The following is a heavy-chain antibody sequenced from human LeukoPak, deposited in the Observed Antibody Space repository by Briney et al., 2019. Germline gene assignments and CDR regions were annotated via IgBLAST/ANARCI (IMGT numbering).Heavy chain of an antibody. CDR3: ARAPGHPRISSYFDY. V-gene: IGHV1-3*01. CDR2: INAGNGNT. D-gene: IGHD2/OR15-2a*01. CDR1: GYTFTSYA. J-gene: IGHJ4*02. Sequence: VASVKVSCKASGYTFTSYAMHWVRQAPGQRLEWMGWINAGNGNTKYSQKFQGRVTITRDTSASTAYMELSSLRSEDTAVYYCARAPGHPRISSYFDYWGQGTLVTVSS.